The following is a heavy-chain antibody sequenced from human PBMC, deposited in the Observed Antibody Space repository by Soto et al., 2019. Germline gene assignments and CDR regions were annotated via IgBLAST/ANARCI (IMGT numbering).Heavy chain of an antibody. CDR2: LNHGVST. J-gene: IGHJ4*02. Sequence: PXXTLSLPCAVYGGSFVDHYWGWIRQPPGKGLEWIGELNHGVSTNYNPSLKSRVTISIDTSKNQFSLKLSYVSAADTAVYYCARDGYLYGSFDYWGQGTLVTVSS. CDR3: ARDGYLYGSFDY. CDR1: GGSFVDHY. D-gene: IGHD5-18*01. V-gene: IGHV4-34*01.